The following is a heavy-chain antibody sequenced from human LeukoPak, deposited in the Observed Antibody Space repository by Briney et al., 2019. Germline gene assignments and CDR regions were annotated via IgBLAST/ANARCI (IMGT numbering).Heavy chain of an antibody. J-gene: IGHJ5*02. D-gene: IGHD3-9*01. CDR2: ISTYDGNT. V-gene: IGHV1-18*01. CDR1: GYTFTRYG. Sequence: ASVKVSCKASGYTFTRYGISWVRQAPGQGLEWMGWISTYDGNTNYAQKLQGRVTMTTDTSTSTAYMELRSLRSDDTAVYYCAKTRTDYDILTGLRPNWFDPWGQGTLVTVSS. CDR3: AKTRTDYDILTGLRPNWFDP.